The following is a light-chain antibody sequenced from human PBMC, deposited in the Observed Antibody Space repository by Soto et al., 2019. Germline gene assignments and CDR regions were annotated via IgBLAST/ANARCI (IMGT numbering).Light chain of an antibody. Sequence: EIVMTQSPATLSVSPGERSTLSCRARQSVSRNLAWYQQKPGQAPRRLIYGAYARATGIPGRFSGSGSGKEFTLALRSLQSEDFAVYYCQQYNDWPPNLPFGGGTNVEIQ. CDR1: QSVSRN. CDR2: GAY. CDR3: QQYNDWPPNLP. J-gene: IGKJ4*02. V-gene: IGKV3-15*01.